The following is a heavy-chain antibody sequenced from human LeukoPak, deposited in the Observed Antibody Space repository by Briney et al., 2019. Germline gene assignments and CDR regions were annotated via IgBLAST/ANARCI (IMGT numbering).Heavy chain of an antibody. CDR2: IYYSGST. CDR3: ARHVTGATNAFEI. V-gene: IGHV4-59*08. D-gene: IGHD1-26*01. CDR1: GGSISSYY. Sequence: PSETLSLTCTVSGGSISSYYWSWVRQPPGKGLEWIGHIYYSGSTSYNPSLKSRVTTLVDTSKNQFSLELSSVTAADTAVYYCARHVTGATNAFEIWGQGTMVTVSS. J-gene: IGHJ3*02.